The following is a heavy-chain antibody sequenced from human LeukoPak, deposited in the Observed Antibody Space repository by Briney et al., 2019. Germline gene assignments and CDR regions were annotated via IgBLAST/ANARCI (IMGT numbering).Heavy chain of an antibody. D-gene: IGHD2-21*01. Sequence: ASVKVSCKASGYTFTSYYMHWVRQAPGQGLEWMGRINPSGGSTSYAQKFQGRVTMTRDMSTSTVYMELSSLRSEDTAVYYCARALGSRIAPFDYWGQGTLVTVSS. CDR1: GYTFTSYY. CDR2: INPSGGST. CDR3: ARALGSRIAPFDY. J-gene: IGHJ4*02. V-gene: IGHV1-46*01.